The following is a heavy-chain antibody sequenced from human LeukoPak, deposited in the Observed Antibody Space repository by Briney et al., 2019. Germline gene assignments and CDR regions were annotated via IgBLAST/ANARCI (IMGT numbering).Heavy chain of an antibody. D-gene: IGHD4-17*01. CDR3: ARGSWVTNDAFDI. V-gene: IGHV1-8*02. CDR1: GYTFTSYA. J-gene: IGHJ3*02. Sequence: ASVKVSCKASGYTFTSYAMNWVRQAPGQGLEWMGWMNPNSGNTGYAQKFQGRVTMTRNTSISTAYMELSSLRSEDTAVYYCARGSWVTNDAFDIWGQGTMVTVSS. CDR2: MNPNSGNT.